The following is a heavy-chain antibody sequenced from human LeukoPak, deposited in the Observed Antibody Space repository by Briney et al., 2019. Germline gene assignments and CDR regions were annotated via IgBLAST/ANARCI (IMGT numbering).Heavy chain of an antibody. CDR1: GFTFSTYW. Sequence: GGSLRLSCSASGFTFSTYWMSWVRQAPGKGLEWVANMRRDGNEIYYLDSVRGRFTISRDNSKNTLYLQMSSLRAEDTAVYYCTRDLRMDYYYVDYYYYGMDVWGQGTTVTVSS. J-gene: IGHJ6*02. V-gene: IGHV3-7*01. CDR2: MRRDGNEI. D-gene: IGHD3-10*02. CDR3: TRDLRMDYYYVDYYYYGMDV.